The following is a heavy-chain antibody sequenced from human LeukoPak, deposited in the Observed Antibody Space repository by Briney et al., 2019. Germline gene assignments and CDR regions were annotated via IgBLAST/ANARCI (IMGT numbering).Heavy chain of an antibody. J-gene: IGHJ6*03. CDR3: ARVGDFCTSTSCYPYMDV. V-gene: IGHV1-69*13. Sequence: SVKVSCKASGYTFTSYAISWVRQAPGQGLEWMGGIIPIFGTANYAQKFQGRVTITADESTSTVYMELSSLRSEDTAVYYCARVGDFCTSTSCYPYMDVWGKGTTVTISS. CDR1: GYTFTSYA. CDR2: IIPIFGTA. D-gene: IGHD2-2*01.